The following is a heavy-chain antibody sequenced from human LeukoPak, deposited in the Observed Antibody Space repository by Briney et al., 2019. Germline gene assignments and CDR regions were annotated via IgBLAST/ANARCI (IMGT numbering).Heavy chain of an antibody. V-gene: IGHV3-7*01. J-gene: IGHJ4*02. CDR1: GFTCSSYW. D-gene: IGHD5-12*01. CDR3: AKDGAWLRFDD. CDR2: IKQDGSEQ. Sequence: PGGSLRLSCAASGFTCSSYWMSWVRQAPGKGLEWVADIKQDGSEQYYVDSVKGRFTISRDNAKNSLYLQMNSLRAEDTAVYYCAKDGAWLRFDDWGQGILVSVSS.